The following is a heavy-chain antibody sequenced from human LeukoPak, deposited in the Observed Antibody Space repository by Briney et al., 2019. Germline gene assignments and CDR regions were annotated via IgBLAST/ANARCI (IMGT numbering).Heavy chain of an antibody. CDR1: GFTFSSYW. J-gene: IGHJ3*02. CDR2: INWNGGST. V-gene: IGHV3-20*04. CDR3: ARDRVAAASDAFDI. Sequence: GGSLRLSCAASGFTFSSYWMHWVRHAPGKGLEWVSGINWNGGSTGYADSVKGRFTISRGNAKNSLYLQMNSLRAEDTALYYCARDRVAAASDAFDIWGQGTMVTVSS. D-gene: IGHD6-13*01.